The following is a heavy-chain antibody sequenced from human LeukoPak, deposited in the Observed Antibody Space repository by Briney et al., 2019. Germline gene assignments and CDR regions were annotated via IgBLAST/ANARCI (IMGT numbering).Heavy chain of an antibody. Sequence: PGGSLRLSCAASGFTFDDYAMHWVRQAPGKGLEWVSGISWNSGSIGYADSVKGRFTISRDNAKNSLYLQMNSLRAEDTALYYCAKGYSSSWYSAEYFQHWGQGTLVTVSS. V-gene: IGHV3-9*01. CDR1: GFTFDDYA. CDR2: ISWNSGSI. CDR3: AKGYSSSWYSAEYFQH. J-gene: IGHJ1*01. D-gene: IGHD6-13*01.